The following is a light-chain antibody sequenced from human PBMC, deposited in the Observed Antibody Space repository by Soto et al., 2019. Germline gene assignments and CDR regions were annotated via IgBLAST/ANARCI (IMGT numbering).Light chain of an antibody. CDR2: AAS. CDR3: QKYNSAPLT. Sequence: IQMTQSPSSRSSSLGDRVTITCRASQGISNYLAWYQQKPGKVPKLLIYAASTLQSGVPSRFSGSGSGTDCTLTISSLQTEDGATYDGQKYNSAPLTFGGGTKVDIK. V-gene: IGKV1-27*01. CDR1: QGISNY. J-gene: IGKJ4*01.